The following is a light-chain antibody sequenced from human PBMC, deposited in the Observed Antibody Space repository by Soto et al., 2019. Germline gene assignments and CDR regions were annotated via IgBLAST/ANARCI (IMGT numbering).Light chain of an antibody. CDR3: QHYNSDSEA. CDR2: KAS. V-gene: IGKV1-5*03. CDR1: QAIXSW. Sequence: IQMTQSPSTLSGSVGERVTITCRARQAIXSWFAWYQQKPGKAPKVLXDKASTLKSGVPSRLSGSGSGTEFTLTISSLQPEYFANYYCQHYNSDSEAFGQGTKVDIK. J-gene: IGKJ1*01.